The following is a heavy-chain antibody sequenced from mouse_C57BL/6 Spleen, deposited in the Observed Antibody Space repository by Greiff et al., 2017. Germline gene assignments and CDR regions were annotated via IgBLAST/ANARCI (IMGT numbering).Heavy chain of an antibody. D-gene: IGHD1-1*01. J-gene: IGHJ2*01. V-gene: IGHV1-7*01. CDR2: INPSGGNT. CDR3: ATYDGSSDYFDY. Sequence: VQLQQSGADLAKPGASVKLSCKASGYTFTGYWMHWVKQRPGQGLEWIGYINPSGGNTNYTQKFKDQATLTSDKSSSTAYMQLSSLTYEDAAVDYCATYDGSSDYFDYWGQGTTLTVSS. CDR1: GYTFTGYW.